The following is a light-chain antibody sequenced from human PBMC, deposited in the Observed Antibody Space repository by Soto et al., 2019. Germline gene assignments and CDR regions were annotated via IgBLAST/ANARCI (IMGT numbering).Light chain of an antibody. CDR1: QSVSRK. V-gene: IGKV3-11*01. CDR2: DGS. CDR3: QRNSKS. J-gene: IGKJ3*01. Sequence: DIVLTQSPATLSLSPGERATLSCRASQSVSRKLAWYQQKPGQAPSLLIYDGSDRATGIPARCSGSGSGTDFTITILSLEAEAFEIYYCQRNSKSFGPGTKVDIK.